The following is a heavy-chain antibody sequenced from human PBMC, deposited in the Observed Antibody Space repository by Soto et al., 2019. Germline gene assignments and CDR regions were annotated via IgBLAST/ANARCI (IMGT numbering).Heavy chain of an antibody. J-gene: IGHJ5*02. Sequence: EVQLVESGGGLVQPGGSLRLSCVASGFTFSDYPMHWVRQAPGKGLEYVSAISGNGISTYYASSVKGRFTISRDNSKNTLYLQMGSMIIEDMAVYYCARDDSSSWSNWFGPWGQGTLVTVSS. CDR2: ISGNGIST. D-gene: IGHD6-13*01. V-gene: IGHV3-64*01. CDR1: GFTFSDYP. CDR3: ARDDSSSWSNWFGP.